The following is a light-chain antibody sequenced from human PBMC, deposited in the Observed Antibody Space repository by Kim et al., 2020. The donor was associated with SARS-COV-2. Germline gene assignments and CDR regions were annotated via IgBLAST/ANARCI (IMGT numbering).Light chain of an antibody. V-gene: IGKV3-20*01. CDR1: QSVDRRY. CDR3: QHYGGSPWT. J-gene: IGKJ1*01. CDR2: GAS. Sequence: SPGERATLSCRASQSVDRRYLAWYHLRPGQAPRLLIYGASNRAAGIPDRFSGGGSGTDFTLSINRLEPEDFAVYYCQHYGGSPWTFGPGTKVDIK.